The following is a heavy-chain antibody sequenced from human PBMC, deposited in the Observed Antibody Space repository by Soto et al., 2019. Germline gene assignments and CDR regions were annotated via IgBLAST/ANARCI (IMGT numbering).Heavy chain of an antibody. CDR2: IYPGDSDT. J-gene: IGHJ5*02. Sequence: GQSLKISCKGSGDSFTSYWIGWVRQMPGKGLEWMGIIYPGDSDTRYSPSFQGQVTISADKSISTAYLQWSSLKASDTAMYYCARCVTGTTRTPNWFDPRDPGPSVTVSS. CDR1: GDSFTSYW. CDR3: ARCVTGTTRTPNWFDP. D-gene: IGHD1-7*01. V-gene: IGHV5-51*01.